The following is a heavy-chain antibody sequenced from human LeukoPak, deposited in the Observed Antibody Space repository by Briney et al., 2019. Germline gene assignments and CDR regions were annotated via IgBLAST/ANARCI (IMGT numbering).Heavy chain of an antibody. D-gene: IGHD3-10*01. CDR3: ARDGDTVLTRGYYYYLDV. J-gene: IGHJ6*03. CDR2: IYSGGST. V-gene: IGHV3-66*01. Sequence: GGSLRLSCAASGFTVSSNYMSWVRQAPGKGLEWVSVIYSGGSTYYADSVKGRFTISRDNSKNTLYLQMNSLRAEDTALYYCARDGDTVLTRGYYYYLDVWGKGTTVTVSS. CDR1: GFTVSSNY.